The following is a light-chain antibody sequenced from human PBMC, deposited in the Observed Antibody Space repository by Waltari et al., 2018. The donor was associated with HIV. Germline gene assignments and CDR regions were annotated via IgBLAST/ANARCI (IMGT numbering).Light chain of an antibody. V-gene: IGKV1-9*01. J-gene: IGKJ5*01. CDR1: QGISSF. Sequence: DIQFTQSPSFLSASVGDRVTISCRDSQGISSFLAWYQQKPGKPPKLLTYAASTLQSGVPSRFSGSGSGTEFTLTISSLQPEDFATYYCQQLNSYPPDTFGQGTRLEIK. CDR2: AAS. CDR3: QQLNSYPPDT.